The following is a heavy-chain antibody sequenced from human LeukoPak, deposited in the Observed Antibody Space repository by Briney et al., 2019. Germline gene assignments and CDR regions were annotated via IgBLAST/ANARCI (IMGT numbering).Heavy chain of an antibody. CDR3: ARAVNSRGWFDP. D-gene: IGHD4-11*01. CDR2: IYYSGST. CDR1: GGSISSGGYY. V-gene: IGHV4-31*03. J-gene: IGHJ5*02. Sequence: SQTLSLTCTVSGGSISSGGYYWSWIRQHPGKGLEWIGYIYYSGSTYYNPSLKSRVTISVDTSKNQFSLKLSSVTAADTAVYYFARAVNSRGWFDPWGQGTLVTVSS.